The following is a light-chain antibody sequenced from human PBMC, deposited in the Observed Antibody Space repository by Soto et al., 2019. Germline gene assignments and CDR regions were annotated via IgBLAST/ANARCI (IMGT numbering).Light chain of an antibody. CDR2: GAS. J-gene: IGKJ5*01. V-gene: IGKV3-11*01. CDR1: QSVSSN. CDR3: HQRNK. Sequence: EIVLTQSPATLSLSPGERATLSCRASQSVSSNLAWYQQKPGQAPRLLIYGASTRATGIPARFSGSGSGTEFTLTISSLEPEDFGVYFCHQRNKFGQGTRLEIK.